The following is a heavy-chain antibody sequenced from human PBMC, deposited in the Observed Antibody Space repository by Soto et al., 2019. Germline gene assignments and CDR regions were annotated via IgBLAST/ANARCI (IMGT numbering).Heavy chain of an antibody. CDR1: GYSFTSYW. Sequence: EVQLVQSGAEVKKPGESLKISCKGSGYSFTSYWIGWVRQMPGKGLEWMGIIYPGDSDIRYSPSFQGQVTISADKSISTAYLQWSSLKASDTAMYYCALVPYYYDTSGPINGYFDYWGQGTLVTVSS. J-gene: IGHJ4*02. CDR2: IYPGDSDI. D-gene: IGHD3-22*01. CDR3: ALVPYYYDTSGPINGYFDY. V-gene: IGHV5-51*01.